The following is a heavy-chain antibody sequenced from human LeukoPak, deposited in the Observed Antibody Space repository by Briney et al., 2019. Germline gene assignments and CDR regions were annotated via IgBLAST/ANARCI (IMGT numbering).Heavy chain of an antibody. V-gene: IGHV3-66*01. Sequence: PGGSLRLSCAASGFTVSSNFMSWVRQAPGKGLEWVSVIYSGGNKYYADSVKGRFTISRDNSKNTLYLQMNSLRVEDTAVYYCAREGLGFSKPHWGQGTLVTVSS. CDR1: GFTVSSNF. CDR2: IYSGGNK. CDR3: AREGLGFSKPH. D-gene: IGHD1-26*01. J-gene: IGHJ4*02.